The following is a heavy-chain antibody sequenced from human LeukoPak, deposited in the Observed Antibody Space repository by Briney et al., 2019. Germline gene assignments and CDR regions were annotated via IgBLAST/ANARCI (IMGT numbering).Heavy chain of an antibody. CDR2: IIPIFGTA. V-gene: IGHV1-69*05. D-gene: IGHD1-1*01. CDR3: ARGSTTGTILYYYYYMDV. J-gene: IGHJ6*03. Sequence: ASVKVSCKASGGTFSSYAISWVRQAPGQGLEWMGGIIPIFGTANYAQKFQGRVTITTDESTSTAYMELSSLRSEDTAVYYCARGSTTGTILYYYYYMDVWGKGTTVTVSS. CDR1: GGTFSSYA.